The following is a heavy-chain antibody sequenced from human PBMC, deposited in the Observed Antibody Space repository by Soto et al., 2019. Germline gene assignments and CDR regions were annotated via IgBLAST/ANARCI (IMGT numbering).Heavy chain of an antibody. D-gene: IGHD1-26*01. CDR2: ISYDGSNK. V-gene: IGHV3-30-3*01. CDR1: GFTFSSYT. CDR3: ARESDVGVTLDY. J-gene: IGHJ4*02. Sequence: SLRLSCAASGFTFSSYTMHWVRQAPGKGLEWVAVISYDGSNKHYADSVKGRFTISRDNSKNTLYLQMNSLRAEDTAVYYCARESDVGVTLDYWGQGTLVTVSS.